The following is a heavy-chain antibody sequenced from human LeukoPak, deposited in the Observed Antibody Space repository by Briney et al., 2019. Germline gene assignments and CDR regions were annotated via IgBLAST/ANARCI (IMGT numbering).Heavy chain of an antibody. CDR1: GYTFTGYY. CDR2: INPSGGNT. D-gene: IGHD6-13*01. J-gene: IGHJ4*02. CDR3: ARDHIAAAGTTQEQWPHLYFDY. V-gene: IGHV1-46*01. Sequence: ASVKVSCKASGYTFTGYYIHWVRQAPGQGLEWMGIINPSGGNTIYAQKFQGRVTMTRDMSTSTIYMELSSLRSEDTAVYYCARDHIAAAGTTQEQWPHLYFDYWGQGTLVTVSS.